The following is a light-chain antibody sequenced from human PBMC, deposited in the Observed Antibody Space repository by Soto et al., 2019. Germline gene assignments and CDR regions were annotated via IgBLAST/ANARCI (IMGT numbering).Light chain of an antibody. V-gene: IGLV2-14*01. CDR2: EVS. CDR1: SSDVGGYNY. CDR3: SSYTSSSTRV. Sequence: QSALTQPASVSGSPGQSITISCTGTSSDVGGYNYVSCYQQQPGKAPKLMIYEVSNRPSGVSNRFSGSKSGNTASLTISGLQAEDEADYYCSSYTSSSTRVFGGGTQLTVL. J-gene: IGLJ3*02.